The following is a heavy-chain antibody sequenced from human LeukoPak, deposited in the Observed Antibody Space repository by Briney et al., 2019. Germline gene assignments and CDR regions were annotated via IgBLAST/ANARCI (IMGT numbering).Heavy chain of an antibody. CDR2: IDHSGST. V-gene: IGHV4-34*01. CDR3: ARVQGVTAAAAHFDY. J-gene: IGHJ4*02. Sequence: PSETLSLTCAVYGGSFSGYYWSWIRQPPGKGLEWIGEIDHSGSTNYNPSLKSRVTISVDTSKNQFFMKLNSVTAADTAVYYCARVQGVTAAAAHFDYWGQGTLVTVSS. D-gene: IGHD6-13*01. CDR1: GGSFSGYY.